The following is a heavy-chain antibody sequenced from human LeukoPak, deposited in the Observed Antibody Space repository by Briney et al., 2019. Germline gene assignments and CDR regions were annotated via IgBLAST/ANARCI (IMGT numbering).Heavy chain of an antibody. V-gene: IGHV3-23*01. CDR3: AKDPIAVAGRRGGFDY. D-gene: IGHD6-19*01. J-gene: IGHJ4*02. CDR2: ISGSGGST. CDR1: GFTFSSYA. Sequence: GGSLRLSCAASGFTFSSYAMSWVRQAPGKELEWVSAISGSGGSTYYADSVKGRFTISRDNSKNTLYLQMNSLRAEDTAVYYCAKDPIAVAGRRGGFDYWGQGTLVTVSS.